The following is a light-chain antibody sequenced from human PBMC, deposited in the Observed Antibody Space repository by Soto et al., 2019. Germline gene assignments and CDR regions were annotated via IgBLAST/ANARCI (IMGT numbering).Light chain of an antibody. V-gene: IGKV3-20*01. J-gene: IGKJ5*01. CDR3: QHYYGTSPIT. Sequence: EIVLTQSPATLSSSPGERATLSCRASQTVGVRLAWYQHKSGQAPRLLISGASSRATGIPDRFSGSGSGTDFTLTISRLEPEDFALYYCQHYYGTSPITFGQGTRLEIK. CDR1: QTVGVR. CDR2: GAS.